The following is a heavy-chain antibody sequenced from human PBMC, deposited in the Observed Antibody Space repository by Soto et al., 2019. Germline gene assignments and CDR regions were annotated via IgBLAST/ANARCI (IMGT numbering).Heavy chain of an antibody. CDR1: GFTFISYA. V-gene: IGHV3-23*01. CDR2: ISGSGGST. J-gene: IGHJ6*02. D-gene: IGHD3-22*01. CDR3: AKRVRSYYYYGMDV. Sequence: PWGSLRLSCAASGFTFISYAITCFRHSPGKGLEWVSGISGSGGSTYYADSVKGRFTISRDNSKNTMYLQMNSLRAEDTAVYYCAKRVRSYYYYGMDVWGQGTTVTVSS.